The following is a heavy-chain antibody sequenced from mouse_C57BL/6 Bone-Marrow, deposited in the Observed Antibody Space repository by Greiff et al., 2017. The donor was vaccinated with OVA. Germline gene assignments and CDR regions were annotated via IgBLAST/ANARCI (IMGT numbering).Heavy chain of an antibody. Sequence: EVKLMESGPGLVKPSQSLSLTCSVTGYSITSGYYWNWIRQFPGNKLEWMGYISYDGSNNYNPSLKNRISITRDTSKNQFFLKLNSVTTEDTATYYCATRTGAWFAYWGQGTLVTVSA. D-gene: IGHD4-1*01. J-gene: IGHJ3*01. CDR1: GYSITSGYY. CDR2: ISYDGSN. CDR3: ATRTGAWFAY. V-gene: IGHV3-6*01.